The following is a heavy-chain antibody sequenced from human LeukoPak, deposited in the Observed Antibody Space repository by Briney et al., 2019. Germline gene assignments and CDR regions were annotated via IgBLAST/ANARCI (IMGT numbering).Heavy chain of an antibody. CDR2: ITDSGGST. J-gene: IGHJ4*02. D-gene: IGHD2-2*01. Sequence: PGGSLRLSCAASGFAFTNYAMSWVRQAPGKGLLWVSAITDSGGSTYYADSVKGRFTISRDNSKNTLYLQMNSLRAEDTAVYYCAKLAPDAPADFDYWGQGTLVTVSS. V-gene: IGHV3-23*01. CDR1: GFAFTNYA. CDR3: AKLAPDAPADFDY.